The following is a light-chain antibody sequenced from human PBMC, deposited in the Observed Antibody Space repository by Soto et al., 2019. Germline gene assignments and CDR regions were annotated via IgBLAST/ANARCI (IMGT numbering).Light chain of an antibody. V-gene: IGKV3-15*01. CDR3: QQYDEWPLT. Sequence: KLMTQSPATLSVSPGERATLSCRASQNIDSHLAWYQQKPGQAPRVVIFGASTRATGIAARFSGRGSGTDFTLTITSLQSEDFAVYYCQQYDEWPLTFGQGTKVEI. CDR2: GAS. CDR1: QNIDSH. J-gene: IGKJ1*01.